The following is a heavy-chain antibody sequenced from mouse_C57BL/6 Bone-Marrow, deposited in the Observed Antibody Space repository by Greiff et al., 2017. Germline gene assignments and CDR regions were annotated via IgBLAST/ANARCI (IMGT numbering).Heavy chain of an antibody. D-gene: IGHD2-3*01. Sequence: DVQLVESGPGLVKPSQSLSLTCSVTGYSITSGYYWNWIRQFPGNKLEWMGYISYDGSNNYNPSLKNRISITRDTSKNQFFLKLNSVTTEDTATYYCARDLIYDGSSWFAYWGQGTLVTVSA. CDR2: ISYDGSN. CDR1: GYSITSGYY. CDR3: ARDLIYDGSSWFAY. V-gene: IGHV3-6*01. J-gene: IGHJ3*01.